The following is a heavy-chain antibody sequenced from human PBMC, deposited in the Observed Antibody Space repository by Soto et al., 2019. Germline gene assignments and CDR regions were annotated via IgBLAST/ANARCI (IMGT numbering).Heavy chain of an antibody. CDR2: INPSGGST. CDR1: GYTFTSYY. J-gene: IGHJ4*02. CDR3: ARVRYYDSSGYGLDY. V-gene: IGHV1-46*01. Sequence: GASVKVSCKASGYTFTSYYMHWVRQAPGQGLEWMGIINPSGGSTSYAQKFQGRVTMTRDTSTSTVYMGLSSLRSEDTAVYYCARVRYYDSSGYGLDYWGQGNLVTVSS. D-gene: IGHD3-22*01.